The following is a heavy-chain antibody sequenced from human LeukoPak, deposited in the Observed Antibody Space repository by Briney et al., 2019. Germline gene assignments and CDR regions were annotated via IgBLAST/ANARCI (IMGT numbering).Heavy chain of an antibody. CDR2: IKRKTDGGTI. CDR1: GFTFSNAW. D-gene: IGHD2-15*01. Sequence: GGSLRLSCAASGFTFSNAWMSWVRQAPGKGLEWVGRIKRKTDGGTIDYGAPVKGRFTISRDDSKNTLWLQMNSLKTEDTAVYYCTTDLTYCSGGTCYPPGFDYWGQGTLVTVSS. V-gene: IGHV3-15*01. CDR3: TTDLTYCSGGTCYPPGFDY. J-gene: IGHJ4*02.